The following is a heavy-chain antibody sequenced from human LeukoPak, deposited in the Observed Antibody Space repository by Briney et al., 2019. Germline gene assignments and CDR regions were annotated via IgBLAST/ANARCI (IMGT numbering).Heavy chain of an antibody. CDR3: ARDGHFDY. CDR2: VNPNSGGT. J-gene: IGHJ4*02. V-gene: IGHV1-2*02. CDR1: GYTFTGYN. Sequence: ASVKVSCKASGYTFTGYNMQWLRQAPGQGLEWMGWVNPNSGGTNYAQKFQGRVAMTRDTSISTAYMELSRLRTDDTAVYYCARDGHFDYWGQGSLVTVSS.